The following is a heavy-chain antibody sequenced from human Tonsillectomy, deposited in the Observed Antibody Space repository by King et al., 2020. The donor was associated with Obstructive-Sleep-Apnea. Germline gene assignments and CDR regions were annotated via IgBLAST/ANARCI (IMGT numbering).Heavy chain of an antibody. V-gene: IGHV3-21*01. CDR3: ARDPVKGIAVAGTGCFDP. J-gene: IGHJ5*02. Sequence: VQLVESGGGLVKPGGSLRLSCAASGFTFSPYSMNWVRQAPGKGLEWVSSISSSSSYIYYADSVKGRFTISRDNAKNSLYLQMTSLRAEDTAVYYCARDPVKGIAVAGTGCFDPWGQGTLVTVSS. D-gene: IGHD6-19*01. CDR1: GFTFSPYS. CDR2: ISSSSSYI.